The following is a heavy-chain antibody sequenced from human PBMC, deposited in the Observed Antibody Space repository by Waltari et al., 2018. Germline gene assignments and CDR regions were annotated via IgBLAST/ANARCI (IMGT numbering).Heavy chain of an antibody. CDR1: GFTLGNYG. V-gene: IGHV3-33*05. D-gene: IGHD6-13*01. CDR2: IKDDGSMK. CDR3: AREYSRICFHALDG. J-gene: IGHJ6*02. Sequence: QVHVVESGGGVVQPGGSLRLSCAASGFTLGNYGMHWVRPAPGKGLEWVAVIKDDGSMKNDADSVKGRFTISRENSKNTLYLEMMSLRAEDTAVYYCAREYSRICFHALDGWGQGTAVTVSS.